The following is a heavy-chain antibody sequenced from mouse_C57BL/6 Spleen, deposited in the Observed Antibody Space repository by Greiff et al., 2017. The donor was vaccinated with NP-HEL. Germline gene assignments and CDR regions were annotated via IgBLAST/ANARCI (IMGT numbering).Heavy chain of an antibody. Sequence: EVKLMESGPVLVKPGASVKMSCKASGYTFTDYYMNWVKQSHGKSLEWIGVINPYNGGTSYNQKFKGKATLTVDKSSSTAYMELNSLTSEDSAVYYCARFRDYDAFAYWGQGTLVTVSA. CDR3: ARFRDYDAFAY. CDR2: INPYNGGT. CDR1: GYTFTDYY. V-gene: IGHV1-19*01. D-gene: IGHD2-4*01. J-gene: IGHJ3*01.